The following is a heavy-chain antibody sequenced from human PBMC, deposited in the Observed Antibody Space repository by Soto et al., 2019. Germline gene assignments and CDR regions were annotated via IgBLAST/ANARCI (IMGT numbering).Heavy chain of an antibody. CDR2: IIPIFGTA. CDR3: ARDIGYSSSWAGGYGMDV. D-gene: IGHD6-13*01. Sequence: QVQLVQSGAEVKKPGSSVKVSCKASGGTFSSYAISWVRQAPGQGLEWIGGIIPIFGTANYAQKFQGRVTITADKSTSTAYMELSSLRSEDTAVYYCARDIGYSSSWAGGYGMDVWGQGTTVTVSS. V-gene: IGHV1-69*06. CDR1: GGTFSSYA. J-gene: IGHJ6*02.